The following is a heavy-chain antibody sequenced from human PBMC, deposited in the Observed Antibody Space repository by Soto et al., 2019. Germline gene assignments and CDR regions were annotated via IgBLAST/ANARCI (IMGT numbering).Heavy chain of an antibody. CDR2: IYYSGST. Sequence: XETLSLTCAVSGCSISSYDWSWVRQPPGKGLEWIGYIYYSGSTNYNPSLKSRVTISVDTSKNQFSLKLSSVTAADTAVYYCARVSDYSRWFDPWGQGTLVTVSS. V-gene: IGHV4-59*01. J-gene: IGHJ5*02. D-gene: IGHD6-13*01. CDR1: GCSISSYD. CDR3: ARVSDYSRWFDP.